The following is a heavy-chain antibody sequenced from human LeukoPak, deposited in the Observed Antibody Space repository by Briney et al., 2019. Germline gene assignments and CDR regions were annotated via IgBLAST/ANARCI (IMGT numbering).Heavy chain of an antibody. V-gene: IGHV5-51*01. CDR3: ARLFGATPYYYGMDV. J-gene: IGHJ6*02. CDR1: GYSFTSYW. D-gene: IGHD3-16*01. Sequence: GESLKISCKGSGYSFTSYWIGWVRQMPGKGLEWMGIIYPGDSDTRYSPSFQGQVTISADKSISTAYLQWSSLKASDTAVYYCARLFGATPYYYGMDVWGQGTTVTVSS. CDR2: IYPGDSDT.